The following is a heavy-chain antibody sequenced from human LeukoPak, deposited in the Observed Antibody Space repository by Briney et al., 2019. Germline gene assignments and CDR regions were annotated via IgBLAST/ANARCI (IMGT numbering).Heavy chain of an antibody. J-gene: IGHJ4*02. CDR2: IKQDGSEK. V-gene: IGHV3-7*01. CDR1: GFTFGSYW. D-gene: IGHD2-21*01. CDR3: ARETLWWDPDY. Sequence: PGGSLRLSCAASGFTFGSYWMSWVRQAPGKGLEWVANIKQDGSEKYYVDSVKGRFTISRDNAKNSLYLQMNSLRAEDTAVYYCARETLWWDPDYWGQGTLVTVSS.